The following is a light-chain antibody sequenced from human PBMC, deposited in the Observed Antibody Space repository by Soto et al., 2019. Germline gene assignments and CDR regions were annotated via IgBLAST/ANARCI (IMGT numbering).Light chain of an antibody. CDR3: QAWDDTTGVV. CDR2: LDT. CDR1: KLGDRY. Sequence: SYELTQPPSVSVSQGQTASIPCSGDKLGDRYACWYQQKPGQSPVLVIYLDTKRPSGIPERFSGSNSGNTATLTISGTQAIDEADYYCQAWDDTTGVVFGGWTKVTVL. V-gene: IGLV3-1*01. J-gene: IGLJ2*01.